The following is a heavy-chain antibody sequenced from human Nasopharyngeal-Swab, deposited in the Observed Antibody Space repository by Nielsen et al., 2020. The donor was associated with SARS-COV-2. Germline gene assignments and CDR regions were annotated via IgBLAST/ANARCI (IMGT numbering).Heavy chain of an antibody. D-gene: IGHD2-15*01. CDR1: GGSISSGDYY. V-gene: IGHV4-31*03. CDR2: IYYSGST. Sequence: SDTLSLTCTVSGGSISSGDYYCSWIRQHPGKGLEWIWYIYYSGSTYYNPSLKSRVTISVDTSKNQFSLKLSSVTAADTAVYYCARSMSVATVFDYWGQGTLVTVYS. CDR3: ARSMSVATVFDY. J-gene: IGHJ4*02.